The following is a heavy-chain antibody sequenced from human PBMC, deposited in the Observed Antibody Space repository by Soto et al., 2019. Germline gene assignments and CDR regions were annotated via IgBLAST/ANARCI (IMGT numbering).Heavy chain of an antibody. D-gene: IGHD6-13*01. CDR1: GFTFDDYA. Sequence: EVPLVESGGGLVQPGRSLRLSCAASGFTFDDYAMHWVRQAPGKGLEWVSGISWNSGSIGYADSVKGRFTISRDNAKNSLYLQMNSLRAEDTALYYCAKGYAAAVDYWGQGTLVTVSS. V-gene: IGHV3-9*01. CDR3: AKGYAAAVDY. J-gene: IGHJ4*02. CDR2: ISWNSGSI.